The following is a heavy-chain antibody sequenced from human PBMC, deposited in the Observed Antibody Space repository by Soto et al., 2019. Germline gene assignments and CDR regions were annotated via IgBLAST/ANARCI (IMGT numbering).Heavy chain of an antibody. V-gene: IGHV1-69*06. CDR3: AGGGENTAMILYYYGMDV. J-gene: IGHJ6*02. Sequence: GASVKVSCKASGGTFSSYAISWVRQAPGQGLEWMGGIIPIFGTANYAQKFQGRVTITADKSTRTAYMELSSLRSEDKAVYYSAGGGENTAMILYYYGMDVWGQGTTVTVSS. CDR2: IIPIFGTA. D-gene: IGHD5-18*01. CDR1: GGTFSSYA.